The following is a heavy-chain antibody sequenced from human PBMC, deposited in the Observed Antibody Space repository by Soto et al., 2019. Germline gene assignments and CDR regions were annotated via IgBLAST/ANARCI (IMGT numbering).Heavy chain of an antibody. D-gene: IGHD1-26*01. Sequence: QVQLVQSGAEVKKPGSSVKVSCKTSGGTFRTSAISWVRQAPGQGLEWMGGIMPVFSTPDYAQKFQGRVTITADESTGTAYMELSSLRSEDTAVYYCARDIDRQQLGGNYYYIMDVWGQGTTVTVSS. J-gene: IGHJ6*01. V-gene: IGHV1-69*12. CDR3: ARDIDRQQLGGNYYYIMDV. CDR2: IMPVFSTP. CDR1: GGTFRTSA.